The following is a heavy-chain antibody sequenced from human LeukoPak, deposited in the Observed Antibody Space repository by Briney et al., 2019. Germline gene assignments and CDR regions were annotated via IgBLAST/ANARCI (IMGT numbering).Heavy chain of an antibody. CDR1: GGTFSSYA. CDR3: ARDRADIVATRRGIAVAGSSYFDY. J-gene: IGHJ4*02. CDR2: IIPIFGTA. V-gene: IGHV1-69*06. D-gene: IGHD6-19*01. Sequence: GASVKVSCKASGGTFSSYAIGWVRQAPGQGLEWMGGIIPIFGTANYAQKFRGRVTITADKSTSTAYMELSSLRSEDTAVYYCARDRADIVATRRGIAVAGSSYFDYWGQGTLVTVSS.